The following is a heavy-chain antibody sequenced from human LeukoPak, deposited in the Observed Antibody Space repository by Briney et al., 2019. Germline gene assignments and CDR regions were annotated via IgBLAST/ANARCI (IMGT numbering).Heavy chain of an antibody. CDR3: ASPGMSGSYYC. CDR1: VFTVSSNY. J-gene: IGHJ4*02. Sequence: GGSLRLSCAASVFTVSSNYMSWVRQAPGKGLEWVSVIYSGGSTYYADSVKGRFTISRDNSKNTLYLQMNSLRAEDTAVYYCASPGMSGSYYCWGQGTLVTVSS. V-gene: IGHV3-53*01. CDR2: IYSGGST. D-gene: IGHD1-26*01.